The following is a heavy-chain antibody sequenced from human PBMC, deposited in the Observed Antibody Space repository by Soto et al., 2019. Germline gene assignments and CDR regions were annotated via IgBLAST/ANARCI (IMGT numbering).Heavy chain of an antibody. D-gene: IGHD3-22*01. J-gene: IGHJ4*02. CDR3: AKDQADHYYDSNGYYYDDY. CDR2: ISYDGSNK. CDR1: GFTFSSYG. V-gene: IGHV3-30*18. Sequence: PGGSLRLSCAASGFTFSSYGMHWVRQAPGKGLEWVAVISYDGSNKYYADSVKGRFTISRDNSKNTLYLQMNSLRAEDTAVYYCAKDQADHYYDSNGYYYDDYWGQGTLVTVSS.